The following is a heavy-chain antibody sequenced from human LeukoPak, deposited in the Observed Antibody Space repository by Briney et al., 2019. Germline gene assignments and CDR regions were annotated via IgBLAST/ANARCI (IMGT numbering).Heavy chain of an antibody. V-gene: IGHV1-69*13. CDR2: IIPIFGTA. CDR1: GGTFSSYA. D-gene: IGHD6-19*01. J-gene: IGHJ6*02. Sequence: SVKVSSKASGGTFSSYAISWVRQAPGQGLEWMGGIIPIFGTANYAQKFQGRVTITADESTSTAYMELSSLRSEDTAVYYCARELLVAGGYYGMDVWGQGTTVTVSS. CDR3: ARELLVAGGYYGMDV.